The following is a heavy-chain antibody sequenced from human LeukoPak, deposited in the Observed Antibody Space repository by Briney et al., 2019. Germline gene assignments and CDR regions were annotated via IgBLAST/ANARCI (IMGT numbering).Heavy chain of an antibody. CDR1: GFTVSSNY. CDR2: IYSGGST. J-gene: IGHJ3*02. CDR3: ARELWFGELWIGAFDI. V-gene: IGHV3-53*01. Sequence: QPGGSLRLSCAASGFTVSSNYMSWVRQAPGKGLEWVSVIYSGGSTYYADSVKGRFTISRDNSKNTLYLQMNSLRAEDTAVYYCARELWFGELWIGAFDIWGQGTMVTVSS. D-gene: IGHD3-10*01.